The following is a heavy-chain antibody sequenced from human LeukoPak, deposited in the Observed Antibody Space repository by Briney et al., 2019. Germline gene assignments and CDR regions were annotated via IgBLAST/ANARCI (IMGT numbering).Heavy chain of an antibody. CDR2: ISDSGANT. J-gene: IGHJ4*02. CDR1: GFTFSSYS. D-gene: IGHD3-3*01. V-gene: IGHV3-23*01. Sequence: GGTLRLSCAASGFTFSSYSMSWVRQAPGKGLEWVSVISDSGANTYYADSVKGRFTSSRDNSKNTLYLQMNSLRAEDTAVYYCAKGAYYADWGQGTLVTVSS. CDR3: AKGAYYAD.